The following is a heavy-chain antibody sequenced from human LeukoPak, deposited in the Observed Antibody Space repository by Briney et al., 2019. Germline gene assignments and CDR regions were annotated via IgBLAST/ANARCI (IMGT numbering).Heavy chain of an antibody. V-gene: IGHV3-53*01. J-gene: IGHJ4*02. D-gene: IGHD3-16*01. Sequence: PGGSLRLSCAASGFTVSTTYMSWVRPSPGKGLEWVSVIYSSGNTYYAEFVKGRFTISRDNSKNTVYLQVNSLRDEDTAVYYCARLPRGEYWGQGTLVTVSS. CDR1: GFTVSTTY. CDR3: ARLPRGEY. CDR2: IYSSGNT.